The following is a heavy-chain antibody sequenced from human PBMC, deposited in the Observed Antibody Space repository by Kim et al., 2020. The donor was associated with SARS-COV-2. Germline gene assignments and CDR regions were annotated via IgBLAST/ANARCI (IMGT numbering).Heavy chain of an antibody. J-gene: IGHJ3*02. CDR1: GFTFSSYS. CDR3: ARGKGYDILTGVGLSAFDI. V-gene: IGHV3-21*01. Sequence: GGSLRLSCAASGFTFSSYSMNWVRQAPGKGLEWVSSISSSSSYIYYADSVKGRFTISRDNAKNSLYLQMNSLRAEDTAVYYCARGKGYDILTGVGLSAFDIWGQGTMVTVSS. D-gene: IGHD3-9*01. CDR2: ISSSSSYI.